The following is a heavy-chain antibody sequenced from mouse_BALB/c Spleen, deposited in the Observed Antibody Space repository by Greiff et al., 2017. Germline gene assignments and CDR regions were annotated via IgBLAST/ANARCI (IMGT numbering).Heavy chain of an antibody. V-gene: IGHV5-6*01. CDR1: GFTFSSYG. Sequence: EVHLVESGGDLVKPGGSLKLSCAASGFTFSSYGMSWVRQTPDKRLEWVATISSGGSYTYYPDSVKGRFTISRDNAKNTLYLQMSSLKSEDTAMYYCARQYGNSVLFAYWGQGTLVTVSA. CDR2: ISSGGSYT. J-gene: IGHJ3*01. CDR3: ARQYGNSVLFAY. D-gene: IGHD2-1*01.